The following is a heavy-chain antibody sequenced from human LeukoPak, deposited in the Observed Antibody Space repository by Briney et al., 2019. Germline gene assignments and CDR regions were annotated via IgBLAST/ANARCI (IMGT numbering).Heavy chain of an antibody. J-gene: IGHJ6*03. CDR3: ARGPYCSSTSRLHEGYMDV. V-gene: IGHV4-34*01. CDR1: GGSFSGYY. CDR2: INHSGST. Sequence: SETLSLTCAVYGGSFSGYYWSWIRQPPGKGLEWIGEINHSGSTNYNPSLKSRVTISVDTSKNQFSLKLSSVTAADTAVYYCARGPYCSSTSRLHEGYMDVWGKGTTVTVSS. D-gene: IGHD2-2*01.